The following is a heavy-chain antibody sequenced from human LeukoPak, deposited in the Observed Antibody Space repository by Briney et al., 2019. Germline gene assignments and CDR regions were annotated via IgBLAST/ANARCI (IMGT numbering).Heavy chain of an antibody. Sequence: GGSLRLSCAVSGFPFSRFYMSWIRQAPGKGLEWISYFGLSGSPLDYADSVKGRFTISRDNAKNSLYLDMNSLRAEDTAVYYCARKDFSSGSFSYWGQGTLVTVSS. CDR2: FGLSGSPL. CDR1: GFPFSRFY. J-gene: IGHJ4*02. D-gene: IGHD3-22*01. CDR3: ARKDFSSGSFSY. V-gene: IGHV3-11*04.